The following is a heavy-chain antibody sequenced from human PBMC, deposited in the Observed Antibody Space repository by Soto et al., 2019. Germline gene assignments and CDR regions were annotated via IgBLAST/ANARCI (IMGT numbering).Heavy chain of an antibody. CDR2: TFYNGDT. D-gene: IGHD2-15*01. J-gene: IGHJ2*01. Sequence: SETLSLTCTVSDDSFSGVNYYWSWIRQPLGKGPEWIGYTFYNGDTKYNPALESRVTVSVDTSKSQFSLRLSSVTAADTAVYFCARGLCYVNGWRTFDLWGRGILVPVSS. CDR3: ARGLCYVNGWRTFDL. V-gene: IGHV4-61*01. CDR1: DDSFSGVNYY.